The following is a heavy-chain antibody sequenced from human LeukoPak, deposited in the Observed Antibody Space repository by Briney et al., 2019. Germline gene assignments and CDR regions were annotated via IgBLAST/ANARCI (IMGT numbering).Heavy chain of an antibody. CDR3: AKAMSYYYYYYGMDV. Sequence: PGGSLRLSCAASGFTFSDYYMSWIRQAPGKGLEWVSYISSSGSTIYYADSVKGRFTISRDNAKNSLYLQMNSLRAEDTAVYYCAKAMSYYYYYYGMDVWGQGTTVTVSS. CDR1: GFTFSDYY. D-gene: IGHD5/OR15-5a*01. J-gene: IGHJ6*02. CDR2: ISSSGSTI. V-gene: IGHV3-11*01.